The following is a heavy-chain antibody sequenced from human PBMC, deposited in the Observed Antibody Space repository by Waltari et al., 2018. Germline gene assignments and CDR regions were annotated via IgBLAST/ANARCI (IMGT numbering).Heavy chain of an antibody. J-gene: IGHJ3*02. Sequence: VQLVESGGGLVQPGGSLRLSCAASRFTFSRYWMSWVRQAPGKGLEWVANINEDGSEQNYVDSVKGRFTISRDNANNSLYLQISSLRVEDTALYFCARDVSAFDIWGQGTMVTVSS. CDR1: RFTFSRYW. CDR3: ARDVSAFDI. CDR2: INEDGSEQ. V-gene: IGHV3-7*01.